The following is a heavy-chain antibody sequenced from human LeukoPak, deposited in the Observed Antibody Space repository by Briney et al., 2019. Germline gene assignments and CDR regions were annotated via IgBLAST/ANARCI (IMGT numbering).Heavy chain of an antibody. CDR3: AKDVMATITSGGYFFDS. Sequence: GGSLRLSCAASGFTMSSYAMSWVRQVQGKGLGWVSALSGSDGSTFYADSVKGRFTISRDRSKNTLYLQMNSLRAEDTALYFCAKDVMATITSGGYFFDSWGQGTLVTVSS. CDR1: GFTMSSYA. D-gene: IGHD5-12*01. CDR2: LSGSDGST. V-gene: IGHV3-23*01. J-gene: IGHJ4*02.